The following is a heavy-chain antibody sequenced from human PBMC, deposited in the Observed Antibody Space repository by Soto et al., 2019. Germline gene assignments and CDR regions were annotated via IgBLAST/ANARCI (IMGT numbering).Heavy chain of an antibody. V-gene: IGHV4-59*08. CDR3: ARTQWFGELDYYYYYMDV. CDR2: IYYSGST. J-gene: IGHJ6*03. D-gene: IGHD3-10*01. Sequence: PSETLSLTCTVSGGSISSYYWSWIRQPPGKGLEWIGYIYYSGSTNYNPSLKSRVTISVDTSKNQFSLKLSSVTAADTAVYYCARTQWFGELDYYYYYMDVWGKGTTVTVSS. CDR1: GGSISSYY.